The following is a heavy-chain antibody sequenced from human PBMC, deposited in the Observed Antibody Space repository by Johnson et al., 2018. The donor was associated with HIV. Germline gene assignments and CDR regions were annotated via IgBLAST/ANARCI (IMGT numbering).Heavy chain of an antibody. CDR3: ARASLARGGKIRAFDI. Sequence: VQLVESGGGLVRPGGSLRLSCAASGFAVGGHSMNWVRQTPGKGLEWVSILYSAGSAYYADSVKGRFTISRDNSKNTLYLQMTSLRAEDTAVFYCARASLARGGKIRAFDIWGQGTMVTVSS. D-gene: IGHD4-23*01. V-gene: IGHV3-66*01. J-gene: IGHJ3*02. CDR1: GFAVGGHS. CDR2: LYSAGSA.